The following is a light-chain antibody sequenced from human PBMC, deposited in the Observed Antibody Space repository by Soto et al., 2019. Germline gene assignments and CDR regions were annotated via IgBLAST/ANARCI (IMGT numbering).Light chain of an antibody. Sequence: DIQMTQSPSPASDSGGDRVTITCRARQGISSWLAWYQQKPGKAPKLLIYAASNLERGVPSRFSGSGSGTEFTLTISRLQPDDFATYYCQQYDGYSRTFGQGTKVDIK. CDR2: AAS. CDR1: QGISSW. V-gene: IGKV1-5*01. J-gene: IGKJ1*01. CDR3: QQYDGYSRT.